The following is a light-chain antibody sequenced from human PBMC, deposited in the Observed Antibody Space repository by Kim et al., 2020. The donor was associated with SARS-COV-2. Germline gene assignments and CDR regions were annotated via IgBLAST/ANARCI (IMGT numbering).Light chain of an antibody. V-gene: IGLV7-46*01. CDR1: TGAVTTGHY. J-gene: IGLJ3*02. Sequence: QAVVTQEPSLTVSPGGTVTLTCGSDTGAVTTGHYPHWFQQKPGQAPRTLIYDGINKHSWTPARFSGSLLGGEAALTLSGAQPEDEGDYYCLLSFRGNWVFGGGTQLTVL. CDR3: LLSFRGNWV. CDR2: DGI.